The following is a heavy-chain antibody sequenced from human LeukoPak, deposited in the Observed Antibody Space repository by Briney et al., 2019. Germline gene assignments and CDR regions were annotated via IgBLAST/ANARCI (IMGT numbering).Heavy chain of an antibody. J-gene: IGHJ4*02. V-gene: IGHV3-30-3*01. CDR3: ARSSGGYYSNFDY. D-gene: IGHD3-22*01. Sequence: PGGSLRLSCAASGFTFSSYALHCVRQAPGKGLEWVAFISYDGSNKYYADSVKGRFTISRDNSKNTLYLQMNSLRAEDTAVYYCARSSGGYYSNFDYWGQGTLVTVSS. CDR2: ISYDGSNK. CDR1: GFTFSSYA.